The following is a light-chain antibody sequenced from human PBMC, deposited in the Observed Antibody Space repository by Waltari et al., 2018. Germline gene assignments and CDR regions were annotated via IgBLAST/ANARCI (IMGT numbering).Light chain of an antibody. Sequence: DIQMTQSPSSLSASTGDRVTITCRASQSITRYLNWYQQKPGRPPKLLIYYASSLEMGVPSRFSGSVFGTDFTLTISNVQPEDFASYYCQQSYSAPQTFGQGTKVEAK. J-gene: IGKJ1*01. CDR2: YAS. CDR3: QQSYSAPQT. V-gene: IGKV1-39*01. CDR1: QSITRY.